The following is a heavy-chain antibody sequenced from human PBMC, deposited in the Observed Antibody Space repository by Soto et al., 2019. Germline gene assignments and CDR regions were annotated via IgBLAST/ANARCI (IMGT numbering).Heavy chain of an antibody. J-gene: IGHJ4*02. CDR2: ISSSSSYI. D-gene: IGHD3-22*01. Sequence: PGGSLRLSCAASGFTFSSYSMNWVRQAPGKGLEWVSSISSSSSYIYYADSVKGRFTISRDNAKNSLYLQMNSLRAEDTAVYYCARGTFYYDSSGYYGYWGQGTLVIVSS. V-gene: IGHV3-21*01. CDR1: GFTFSSYS. CDR3: ARGTFYYDSSGYYGY.